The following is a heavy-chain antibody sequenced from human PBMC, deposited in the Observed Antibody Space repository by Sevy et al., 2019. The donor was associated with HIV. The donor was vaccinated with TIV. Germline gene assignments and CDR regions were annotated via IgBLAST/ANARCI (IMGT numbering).Heavy chain of an antibody. D-gene: IGHD1-1*01. CDR1: GFTFNRYS. Sequence: GGSLRLSCAASGFTFNRYSMHWVRQAPGKGLEWVATISFDATNKHYPDSVKGRFTISRDNFQNSLFLQMDSLRPEDTAVDDCALERLSSDVAEYFQNWGQGTLVTVSS. J-gene: IGHJ1*01. CDR2: ISFDATNK. V-gene: IGHV3-30-3*01. CDR3: ALERLSSDVAEYFQN.